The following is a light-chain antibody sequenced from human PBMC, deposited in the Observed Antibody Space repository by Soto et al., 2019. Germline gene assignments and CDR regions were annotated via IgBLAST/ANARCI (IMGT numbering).Light chain of an antibody. CDR1: QVISRY. Sequence: AMRMTQSPTTFSASTGEKDTITCRASQVISRYLAWYQQKPGKAPKLLIYDASSLESGVPSWFSGSGSGTEFTRTISSLQPDDFAPYYCQQYKGYWTFGQGTRLEIK. CDR2: DAS. CDR3: QQYKGYWT. V-gene: IGKV1-8*01. J-gene: IGKJ5*01.